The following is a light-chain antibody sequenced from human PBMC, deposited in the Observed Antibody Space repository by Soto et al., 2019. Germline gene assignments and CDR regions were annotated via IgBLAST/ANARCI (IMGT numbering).Light chain of an antibody. CDR3: QSYDSSLSGWV. J-gene: IGLJ3*02. Sequence: QSVLTQPPSVSGAPGQRVTISCTGSSSNIGAGYDVHWYQQLPGTAPKLLIYGNSNRPSGVPDRFSGSKSGTSASLAITGLRDEDEADYYCQSYDSSLSGWVFGGGTQLTVL. V-gene: IGLV1-40*01. CDR1: SSNIGAGYD. CDR2: GNS.